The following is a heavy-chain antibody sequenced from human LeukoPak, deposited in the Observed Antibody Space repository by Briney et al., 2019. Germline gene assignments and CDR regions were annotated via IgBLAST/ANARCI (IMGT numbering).Heavy chain of an antibody. D-gene: IGHD3-10*01. CDR2: IRYDGSNK. CDR3: AKVVSDYGSGSYYVFDY. CDR1: GFTFSSYG. J-gene: IGHJ4*02. V-gene: IGHV3-30*02. Sequence: GSLRLSCAASGFTFSSYGMHWVRQAPGKGLEWVAFIRYDGSNKYYTDSLKGRFTISRDNSKNTLYLQMNSLRAEDTAVYYCAKVVSDYGSGSYYVFDYWGQGTLVTVSS.